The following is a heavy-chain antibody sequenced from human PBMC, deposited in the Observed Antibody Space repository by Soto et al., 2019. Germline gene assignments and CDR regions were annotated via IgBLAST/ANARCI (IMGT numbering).Heavy chain of an antibody. Sequence: QVQLVESGGGVVQPGRSLRLSCAASGFTFSSYGMHWVRQAPGKGLEWVAVIWYDGSNKYYADSVKGRFTISRDNSKNALYLQMNSLRAEDTAVYYCAREQMTVDGLFPLHDYYYGMDVWGQGTPVPVSS. D-gene: IGHD3-9*01. V-gene: IGHV3-33*01. CDR1: GFTFSSYG. CDR3: AREQMTVDGLFPLHDYYYGMDV. CDR2: IWYDGSNK. J-gene: IGHJ6*01.